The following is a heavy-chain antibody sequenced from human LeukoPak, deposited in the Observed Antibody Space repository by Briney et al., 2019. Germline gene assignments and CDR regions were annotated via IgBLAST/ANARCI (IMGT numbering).Heavy chain of an antibody. CDR1: GDSINGFY. V-gene: IGHV4-59*01. Sequence: SETLPLTCTVSGDSINGFYWSWIRQPPGKGLEWIGYIYYSGSTNYNPSLKSRVTISVDTSKNQFSLKLSSVTAADTAVYYCARGVVIAPQTFDYWGQGTLVTVSS. J-gene: IGHJ4*02. CDR3: ARGVVIAPQTFDY. D-gene: IGHD2-21*01. CDR2: IYYSGST.